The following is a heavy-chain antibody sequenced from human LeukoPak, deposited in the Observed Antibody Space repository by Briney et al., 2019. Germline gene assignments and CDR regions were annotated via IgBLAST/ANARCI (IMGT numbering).Heavy chain of an antibody. CDR2: IYTSGST. CDR1: GGSISSYY. CDR3: ASSYYDSSGYYSADY. V-gene: IGHV4-4*07. Sequence: PAETLSLTCTVSGGSISSYYWSWVRQPAGKGLEWIGRIYTSGSTNYNPSLKSRVTMSVDTSKNQFSLKLSSVTDADTAVYYCASSYYDSSGYYSADYWGQGTLVTVSS. J-gene: IGHJ4*02. D-gene: IGHD3-22*01.